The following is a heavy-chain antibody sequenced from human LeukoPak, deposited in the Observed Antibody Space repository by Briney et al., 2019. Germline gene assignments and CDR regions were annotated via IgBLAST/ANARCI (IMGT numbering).Heavy chain of an antibody. V-gene: IGHV4-4*07. CDR1: GGSISSYY. J-gene: IGHJ4*02. Sequence: PSETLSLTCTVSGGSISSYYWSWIRQPAGKGLEWIGRIFTSGSTNYNPSLKSRVTMSVDTSKNQFSLKLSSVTAADTAVYYCAREYSGSYSLTVDYWGQGTLVTVSS. CDR3: AREYSGSYSLTVDY. D-gene: IGHD1-26*01. CDR2: IFTSGST.